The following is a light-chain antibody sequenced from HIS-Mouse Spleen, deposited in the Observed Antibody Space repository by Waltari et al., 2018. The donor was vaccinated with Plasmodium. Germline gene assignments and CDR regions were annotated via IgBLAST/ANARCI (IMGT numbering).Light chain of an antibody. CDR2: WAS. J-gene: IGKJ1*01. Sequence: DIVMTQSPDSLAVSLGERATLNCKSSQSVLFSSNNKNYLAWYQQKPGQPPKLLIYWASTRESGVPDRFSGSGSGTDFTLTISSLQAEDVAVYYCQQYDSTPWTFGQGTKVEIK. CDR3: QQYDSTPWT. CDR1: QSVLFSSNNKNY. V-gene: IGKV4-1*01.